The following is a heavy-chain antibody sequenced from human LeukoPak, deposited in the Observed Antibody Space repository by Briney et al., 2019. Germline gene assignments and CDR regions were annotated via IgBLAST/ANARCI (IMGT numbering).Heavy chain of an antibody. CDR1: GXTFSSYA. J-gene: IGHJ4*02. CDR2: ISYDGSNK. CDR3: ASKPGYSSSWEEYYFDY. V-gene: IGHV3-30-3*01. D-gene: IGHD6-13*01. Sequence: GGSLRLSCAASGXTFSSYALHWVRQAPGKGLESVAVISYDGSNKYYADSVKGRFTISRDNSKNTLYLQMNSLRAEDTAVYYCASKPGYSSSWEEYYFDYWGQGTLVTVSS.